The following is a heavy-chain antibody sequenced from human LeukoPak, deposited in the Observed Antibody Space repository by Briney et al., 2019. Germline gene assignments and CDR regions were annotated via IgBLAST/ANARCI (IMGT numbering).Heavy chain of an antibody. CDR1: GFTFSTYA. D-gene: IGHD3-22*01. CDR2: ISHSGAAT. V-gene: IGHV3-23*01. Sequence: GGSLRLSCAASGFTFSTYAMGWVRQTPGKGLEWVSTISHSGAATYYANSVKGRFTLSRDNSKNTLYLQMNSQRADDTALYYCAKGTTMIVGDYYGSWGQGTLVTVSS. J-gene: IGHJ4*02. CDR3: AKGTTMIVGDYYGS.